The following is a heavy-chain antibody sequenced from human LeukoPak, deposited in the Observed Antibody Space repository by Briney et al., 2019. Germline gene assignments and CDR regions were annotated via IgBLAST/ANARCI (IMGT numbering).Heavy chain of an antibody. J-gene: IGHJ5*02. CDR1: GYSISSGYY. Sequence: PSETLSLTCTVSGYSISSGYYWGWIRQPPGKGLEWIGSIYHSGSTYYNPSLKSRVTISVDTSNNQFSLKLSSVTVADTAVYYCAREGSSGYYPNWFDPWGQGTLVTVSS. CDR3: AREGSSGYYPNWFDP. D-gene: IGHD3-22*01. V-gene: IGHV4-38-2*02. CDR2: IYHSGST.